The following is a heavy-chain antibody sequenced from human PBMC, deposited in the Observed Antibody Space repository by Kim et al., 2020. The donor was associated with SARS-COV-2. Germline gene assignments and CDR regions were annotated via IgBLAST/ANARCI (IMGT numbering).Heavy chain of an antibody. CDR3: VREEDLSSGTFYYFDY. Sequence: GGSLRLSCAASGFTFSDYGMHWVRQPPGGGLEWVARVSDDGKKKNYADSVKGRFTISRDTPKKTIYLQMNSLRAEDTAVYYCVREEDLSSGTFYYFDYWGRGTLVTVSS. CDR2: VSDDGKKK. D-gene: IGHD3-22*01. V-gene: IGHV3-33*05. J-gene: IGHJ4*02. CDR1: GFTFSDYG.